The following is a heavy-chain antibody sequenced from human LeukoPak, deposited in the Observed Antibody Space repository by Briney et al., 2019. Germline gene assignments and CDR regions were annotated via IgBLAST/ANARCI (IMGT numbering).Heavy chain of an antibody. Sequence: GGSLRLSCAASGFTFSSYAMSWVRQAPGKGLEWVSAISGSGGSTYYADSVKGRFTISRDNAKNSLYLRMSSLRAEDTAVYYCARDRDGYNELDSWGQGTLVTVSS. D-gene: IGHD5-24*01. V-gene: IGHV3-23*01. CDR1: GFTFSSYA. CDR2: ISGSGGST. CDR3: ARDRDGYNELDS. J-gene: IGHJ5*01.